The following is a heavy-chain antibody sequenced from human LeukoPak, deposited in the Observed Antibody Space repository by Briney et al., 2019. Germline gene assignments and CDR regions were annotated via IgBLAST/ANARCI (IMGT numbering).Heavy chain of an antibody. Sequence: GSLRLSCAASGFTLSSYAMSWVRQAPGKGLEWVSAISGSGGSTYYADSVKGRFTISRDNSKNTLYLQMNSPRAEDTAVYYCAKSAARPNPSSQFDPWGQGTLVTVSS. CDR3: AKSAARPNPSSQFDP. D-gene: IGHD6-6*01. CDR1: GFTLSSYA. J-gene: IGHJ5*02. CDR2: ISGSGGST. V-gene: IGHV3-23*01.